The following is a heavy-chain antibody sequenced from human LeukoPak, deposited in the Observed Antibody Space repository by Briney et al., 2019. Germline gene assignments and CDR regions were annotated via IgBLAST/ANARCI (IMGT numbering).Heavy chain of an antibody. V-gene: IGHV3-23*01. Sequence: GGSLRLSCAASGFTFSSYAMSWVRQAPGKGLEWVSSISGGGGSTYYADSVKGRFTISRDNSKNTLYLQMNTLRAEDTAVYYCAKNTFSSSSFDWFDPWGQGTLVTVSS. CDR2: ISGGGGST. J-gene: IGHJ5*02. CDR1: GFTFSSYA. CDR3: AKNTFSSSSFDWFDP. D-gene: IGHD6-6*01.